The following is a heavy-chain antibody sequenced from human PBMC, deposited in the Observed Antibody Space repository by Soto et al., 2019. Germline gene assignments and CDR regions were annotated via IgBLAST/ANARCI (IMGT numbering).Heavy chain of an antibody. Sequence: QITLKESAHTLVKPTQTLTLTCTFSGFSLSTHGVSVGWIRQPPGKALECLAFIYWDDDKYYSPSLKNRLTITRDTSKDQDVLTKTNMDPVDTATYHCEYKLTYDRNWQTGWYEHWGQGTLVTVSS. J-gene: IGHJ5*02. D-gene: IGHD1-1*01. CDR3: EYKLTYDRNWQTGWYEH. CDR1: GFSLSTHGVS. V-gene: IGHV2-5*02. CDR2: IYWDDDK.